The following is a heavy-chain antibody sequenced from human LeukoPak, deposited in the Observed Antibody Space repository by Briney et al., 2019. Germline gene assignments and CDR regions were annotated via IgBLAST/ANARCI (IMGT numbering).Heavy chain of an antibody. D-gene: IGHD3-10*01. V-gene: IGHV3-30*02. Sequence: PGGSLRLSCAASGFTFSSYGMHWVRQAPGKGLEWVSFIRYDGSNEYYADSVRGRFTISRDNSKNTLCLQMNSLRAEDTAVYYCARAKPKNMVRGLIMRRENRYYFDYWGQGTLVTVSS. CDR3: ARAKPKNMVRGLIMRRENRYYFDY. CDR1: GFTFSSYG. CDR2: IRYDGSNE. J-gene: IGHJ4*02.